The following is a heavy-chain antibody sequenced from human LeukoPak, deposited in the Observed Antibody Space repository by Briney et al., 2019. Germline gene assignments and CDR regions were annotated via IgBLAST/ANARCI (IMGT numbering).Heavy chain of an antibody. Sequence: SETLSLTCTVSGGSISSGGYSWSWIRQPPGKGLEWIGYIYHSGSTYYNPSLKSRVTISVDRSKNQFSLKLSFVTAADTAVYYCARAPVGYCSSTSCFKPNWYFDLWGRGTLVTVSS. CDR1: GGSISSGGYS. CDR3: ARAPVGYCSSTSCFKPNWYFDL. V-gene: IGHV4-30-2*01. J-gene: IGHJ2*01. CDR2: IYHSGST. D-gene: IGHD2-2*01.